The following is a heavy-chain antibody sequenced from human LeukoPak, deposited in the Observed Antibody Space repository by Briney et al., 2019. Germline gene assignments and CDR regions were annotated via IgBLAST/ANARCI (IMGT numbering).Heavy chain of an antibody. D-gene: IGHD6-13*01. CDR2: MYPGDSDT. Sequence: GESLKISCKAPRHSFHSQWIGWVRQMPGKGLQWMGIMYPGDSDTRYSPSFQGQVTISADKSISTAYLQWSSLKASDTAMYYCATNSGYRSSWVGAFDIWGQGTMVTVSS. J-gene: IGHJ3*02. CDR3: ATNSGYRSSWVGAFDI. V-gene: IGHV5-51*01. CDR1: RHSFHSQW.